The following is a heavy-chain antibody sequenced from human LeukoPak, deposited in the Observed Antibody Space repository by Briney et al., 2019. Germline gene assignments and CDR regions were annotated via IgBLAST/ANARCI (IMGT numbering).Heavy chain of an antibody. D-gene: IGHD3-10*01. CDR3: AREGYYYGSGTYSDYYGMDV. CDR1: GFTFSSYS. V-gene: IGHV3-48*04. CDR2: ISISTTTI. J-gene: IGHJ6*02. Sequence: GGSLRLSCAASGFTFSSYSMHWVRQAPGKGLEWVSYISISTTTIYYADSVKGRFTISRDNAKNSLYLQMNSLRAEDTAVYYCAREGYYYGSGTYSDYYGMDVWGQGTTVTVSS.